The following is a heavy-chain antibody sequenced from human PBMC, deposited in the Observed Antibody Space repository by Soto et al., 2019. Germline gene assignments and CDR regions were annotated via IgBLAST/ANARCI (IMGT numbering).Heavy chain of an antibody. Sequence: ASETPSLTCTVSGGSLSSGGYYWSWIRQHPGKGLEWIGYIYYSGSTYYNPSLKSRVTISVDTSKNQFSLKLSSVTAADTAVYYCARANDILTGLDAFDIWGQGTMVTVSS. D-gene: IGHD3-9*01. CDR1: GGSLSSGGYY. V-gene: IGHV4-31*03. CDR2: IYYSGST. CDR3: ARANDILTGLDAFDI. J-gene: IGHJ3*02.